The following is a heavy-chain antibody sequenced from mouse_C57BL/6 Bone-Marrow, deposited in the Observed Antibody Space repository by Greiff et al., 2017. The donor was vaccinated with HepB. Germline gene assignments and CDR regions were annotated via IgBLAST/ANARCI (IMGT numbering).Heavy chain of an antibody. CDR1: GYTFTSYG. CDR3: AHYYGSSLDY. D-gene: IGHD1-1*01. J-gene: IGHJ2*01. V-gene: IGHV1-81*01. CDR2: IYPRSGNT. Sequence: VQLQQSGAELARPGASVKLSCKASGYTFTSYGISWVKQRTGQGLEWIGEIYPRSGNTYYNEKFKGKATLTADKSSSTAYMELRSLTSVDSAVYFCAHYYGSSLDYWGQGTTLTVSS.